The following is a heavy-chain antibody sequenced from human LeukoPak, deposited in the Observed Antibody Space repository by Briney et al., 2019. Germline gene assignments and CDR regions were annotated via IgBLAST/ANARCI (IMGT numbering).Heavy chain of an antibody. V-gene: IGHV5-51*01. Sequence: GESLKISCKGSGYSFTTYWIAWVRQMPGKGLEWMGIIYPGDSDTRYSPSFQGQVTISVDKSVSAAYLQWSSLKASDTAMYYCARYTDHYYFDYWGQGTLVTVPS. D-gene: IGHD1-1*01. J-gene: IGHJ4*02. CDR1: GYSFTTYW. CDR3: ARYTDHYYFDY. CDR2: IYPGDSDT.